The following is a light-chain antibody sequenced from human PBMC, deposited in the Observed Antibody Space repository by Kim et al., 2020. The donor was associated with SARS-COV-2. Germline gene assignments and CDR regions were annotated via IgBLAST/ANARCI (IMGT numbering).Light chain of an antibody. V-gene: IGKV1-9*01. CDR1: HVFTNY. Sequence: ASLAARLTLPLPASHVFTNYLAWYHPRPGKAPKLLLYAASTLHSGVPPRFSGSGSGTEFTLPISSLQAEDFGTYYCQQLYNYPLTFGQGTRLEIQ. CDR2: AAS. CDR3: QQLYNYPLT. J-gene: IGKJ5*01.